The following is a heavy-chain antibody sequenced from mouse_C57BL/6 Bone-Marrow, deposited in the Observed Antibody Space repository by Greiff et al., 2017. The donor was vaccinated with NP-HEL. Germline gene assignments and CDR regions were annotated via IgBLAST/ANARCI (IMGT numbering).Heavy chain of an antibody. V-gene: IGHV5-4*01. D-gene: IGHD2-1*01. CDR3: AREDGNYGY. Sequence: VQLKESGGGLVKPGGSLKLSCAASGFTFSSYAMSWVRQTPEKRLEWVATISDGGSYTYYPDNVKGRFTISRDNAKNNLYLQMSHLKSEDTAMYYCAREDGNYGYWGQGTTLTGSS. CDR1: GFTFSSYA. J-gene: IGHJ2*01. CDR2: ISDGGSYT.